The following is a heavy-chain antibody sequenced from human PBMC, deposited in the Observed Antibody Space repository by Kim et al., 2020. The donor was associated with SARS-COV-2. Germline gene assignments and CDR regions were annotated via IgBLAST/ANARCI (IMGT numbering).Heavy chain of an antibody. V-gene: IGHV1-69*13. Sequence: SVKVSCKASGGTFSSYAISWVRQAPGQGLEWMGGIIPIFGTANYAQKFQGRVTITADESTSTAYMELSSLRSEDTAVYYCARDLPYNWNDDPAGVGYYGMDVWGQGTTVTVSS. J-gene: IGHJ6*02. CDR3: ARDLPYNWNDDPAGVGYYGMDV. D-gene: IGHD1-1*01. CDR1: GGTFSSYA. CDR2: IIPIFGTA.